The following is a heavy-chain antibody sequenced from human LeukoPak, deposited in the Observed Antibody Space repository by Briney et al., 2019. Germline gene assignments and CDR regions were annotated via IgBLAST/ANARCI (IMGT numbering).Heavy chain of an antibody. J-gene: IGHJ4*02. Sequence: SETLSLTCTVSGGSISSYYWSWIRQPPGKGLEWIGYIYYSGSTNYNPSLKSRVTISVDTSKNQFSLKLSSVTAADTAVYYCAREWELVYFDYWGQGTLVTVSS. CDR3: AREWELVYFDY. CDR2: IYYSGST. CDR1: GGSISSYY. V-gene: IGHV4-59*01. D-gene: IGHD1-26*01.